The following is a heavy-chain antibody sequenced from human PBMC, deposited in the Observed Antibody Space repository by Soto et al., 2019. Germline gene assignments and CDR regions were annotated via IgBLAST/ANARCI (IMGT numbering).Heavy chain of an antibody. D-gene: IGHD1-26*01. Sequence: ASVKVSCKASGGTFSSYTISWVRQAPGQGLEWMGIINPSGGSTSYAQKFQGRVTMTRDTSTSTVYMELSSLRSEDTAVYYCARDPPGRVPWGQGTLVTVSS. J-gene: IGHJ5*02. CDR2: INPSGGST. V-gene: IGHV1-46*01. CDR3: ARDPPGRVP. CDR1: GGTFSSYT.